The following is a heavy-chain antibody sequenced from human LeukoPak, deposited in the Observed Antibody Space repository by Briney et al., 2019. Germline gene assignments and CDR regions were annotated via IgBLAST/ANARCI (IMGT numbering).Heavy chain of an antibody. D-gene: IGHD6-6*01. CDR2: ISSSSNYI. J-gene: IGHJ4*02. Sequence: KPGGSLRLSCAASGFTFSSYSMNWVRQAPGKGLEWVSSISSSSNYIYYADSVKGRFTTSRDNAKNSLYLQMNSLRAEDTAVYYCARGGLDLSSSDYWGQGTLVTVSS. CDR1: GFTFSSYS. V-gene: IGHV3-21*01. CDR3: ARGGLDLSSSDY.